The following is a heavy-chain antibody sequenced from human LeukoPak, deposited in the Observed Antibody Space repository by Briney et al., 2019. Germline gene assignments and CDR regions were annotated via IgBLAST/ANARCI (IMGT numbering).Heavy chain of an antibody. CDR3: ARSSSSGWSLSYNWFDP. Sequence: ASETLSLTCTVSGGSILSSTYYWGWIRQPPGKGPEWIGSIYYSGSTYYNPSLKSRVTISVDTSKNQFSLKVSSLTAAGTAVYYCARSSSSGWSLSYNWFDPWGQGALVTVSS. CDR1: GGSILSSTYY. CDR2: IYYSGST. J-gene: IGHJ5*02. V-gene: IGHV4-39*01. D-gene: IGHD6-19*01.